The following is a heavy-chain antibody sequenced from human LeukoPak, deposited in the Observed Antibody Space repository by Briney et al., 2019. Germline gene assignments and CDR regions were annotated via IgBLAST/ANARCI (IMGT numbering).Heavy chain of an antibody. J-gene: IGHJ4*02. V-gene: IGHV1-18*01. CDR1: GYTFTNYG. CDR2: ISAYNDNT. CDR3: ARDLTAGRLVAGVVY. D-gene: IGHD7-27*01. Sequence: GASVKVSCKASGYTFTNYGITWVRQAPGQELEWMGWISAYNDNTNYAQKFQGRVTMTTDTSTSTVYMELRSLRSDDTAVYYCARDLTAGRLVAGVVYWGQGTLVTVSS.